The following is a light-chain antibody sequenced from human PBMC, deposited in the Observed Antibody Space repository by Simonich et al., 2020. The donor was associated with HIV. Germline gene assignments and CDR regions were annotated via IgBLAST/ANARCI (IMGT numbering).Light chain of an antibody. Sequence: DIVMTQSPDSLAVSLGERATINCKSSQSVLYSSNNKNYLAWYQQKPGQPPKLHIYWESTRESGVPDRFSGSGSGTDFTLTISSLQAEDVAVYYCQQSYSTPYTFGQGTKLEIK. CDR1: QSVLYSSNNKNY. V-gene: IGKV4-1*01. CDR2: WES. CDR3: QQSYSTPYT. J-gene: IGKJ2*01.